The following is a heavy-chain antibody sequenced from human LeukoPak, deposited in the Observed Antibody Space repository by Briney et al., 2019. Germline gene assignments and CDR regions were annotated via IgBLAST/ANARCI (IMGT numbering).Heavy chain of an antibody. CDR3: ASHLRFPGGSEDAFDI. CDR2: INHSGST. D-gene: IGHD3-3*01. Sequence: PSETLSLTCTVSGGSISSYYWSWIRQPPGKGLEWIGEINHSGSTNYNPSLKSRVTISVDTSKNQFSLKLSSVTAADTAVYYCASHLRFPGGSEDAFDIWGQGTMVTVSS. J-gene: IGHJ3*02. V-gene: IGHV4-34*01. CDR1: GGSISSYY.